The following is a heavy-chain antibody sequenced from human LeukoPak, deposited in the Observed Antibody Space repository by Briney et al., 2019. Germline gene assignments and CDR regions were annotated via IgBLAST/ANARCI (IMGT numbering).Heavy chain of an antibody. CDR1: GFTFSSYG. CDR2: IWYDGSNK. J-gene: IGHJ1*01. D-gene: IGHD6-13*01. V-gene: IGHV3-33*01. Sequence: GGSLRLSCAASGFTFSSYGMHWVRQAPGRGLEWVAVIWYDGSNKYYADSVKGRFTISRDNSKNTLYLQMNSLRAEDTAVYYCARVAAAGSEYFQHWGQGTLVTVSS. CDR3: ARVAAAGSEYFQH.